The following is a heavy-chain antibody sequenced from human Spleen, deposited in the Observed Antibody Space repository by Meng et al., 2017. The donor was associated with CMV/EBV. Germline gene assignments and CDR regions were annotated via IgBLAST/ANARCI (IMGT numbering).Heavy chain of an antibody. Sequence: SGGSISSSHWLSWVRQPPGKGLEWIGEIFDSGITYYHPSLKSRVTILLDKSKNHFSLKLNSVTAADTAVYYCARAYCGGDCYSGFDYWGQGTLVTVSS. D-gene: IGHD2-21*01. CDR3: ARAYCGGDCYSGFDY. J-gene: IGHJ4*02. V-gene: IGHV4-4*02. CDR2: IFDSGIT. CDR1: GGSISSSHW.